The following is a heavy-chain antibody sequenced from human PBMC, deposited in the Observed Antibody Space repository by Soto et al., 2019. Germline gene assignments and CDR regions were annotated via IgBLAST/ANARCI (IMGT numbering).Heavy chain of an antibody. V-gene: IGHV4-34*01. J-gene: IGHJ5*02. CDR2: INHSGST. CDR3: AREAYYDFWSGYSHWFDP. Sequence: KLSETLSLTCAVYGGSFSGYYWSWIRQPPGKGLEWIGEINHSGSTNYNPSLKSRVTISVDTSKNQFSLKLSSVTAADTAVYYCAREAYYDFWSGYSHWFDPWGQGTLVTVSS. CDR1: GGSFSGYY. D-gene: IGHD3-3*01.